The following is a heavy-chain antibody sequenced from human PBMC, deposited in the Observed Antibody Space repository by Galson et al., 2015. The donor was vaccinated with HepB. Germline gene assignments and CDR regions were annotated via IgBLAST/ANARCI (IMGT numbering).Heavy chain of an antibody. CDR2: ISANARGT. CDR1: GFIFSGHG. J-gene: IGHJ4*02. Sequence: SLRLSCAGSGFIFSGHGMTWVRQAPGKGLEWVSTISANARGTDYADTVKGRFTIYRDNSRNTLYLQMNRIRVEDAAIYYCARRFLNSGTHDYWGQGTLVTVSS. D-gene: IGHD1-7*01. V-gene: IGHV3-23*01. CDR3: ARRFLNSGTHDY.